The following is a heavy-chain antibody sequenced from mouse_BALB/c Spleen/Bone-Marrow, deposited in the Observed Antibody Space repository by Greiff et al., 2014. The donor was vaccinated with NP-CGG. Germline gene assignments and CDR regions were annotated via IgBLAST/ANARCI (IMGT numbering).Heavy chain of an antibody. Sequence: VQLQQSGAELVKPGASVKLSCKASGYTFTESIIHWVKQRPGQGLEWIGWIYPGSGSIKYNEKFKDKATLTADKSSSTVYMELSRLSSEDSAFYFWARHEERLRAWFAYWGQGTLVTVSA. J-gene: IGHJ3*01. CDR3: ARHEERLRAWFAY. D-gene: IGHD3-2*02. CDR1: GYTFTESI. V-gene: IGHV1-62-2*01. CDR2: IYPGSGSI.